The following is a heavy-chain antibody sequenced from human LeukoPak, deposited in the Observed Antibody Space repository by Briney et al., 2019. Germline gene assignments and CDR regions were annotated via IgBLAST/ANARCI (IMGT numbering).Heavy chain of an antibody. Sequence: SETLSLTCTVSGGSINHYYWSWIRQPAGKELEWIGRIYSSGSTIYSPSLESRVTMSVDTSKNQFSLKVNSVTAADTAVYYCAREQDSGGTDYLFDLWGQGTLVTVSS. V-gene: IGHV4-4*07. CDR1: GGSINHYY. CDR2: IYSSGST. D-gene: IGHD6-13*01. J-gene: IGHJ4*02. CDR3: AREQDSGGTDYLFDL.